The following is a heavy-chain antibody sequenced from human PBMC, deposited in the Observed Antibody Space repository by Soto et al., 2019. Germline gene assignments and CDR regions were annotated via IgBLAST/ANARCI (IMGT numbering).Heavy chain of an antibody. CDR2: IYYSGST. CDR1: GGSISSYY. CDR3: ARGRRVYSSSNYYYYVMDV. J-gene: IGHJ6*02. V-gene: IGHV4-59*12. D-gene: IGHD6-6*01. Sequence: SETLSLTCTVSGGSISSYYWSWIRQPPGKGLEWIGYIYYSGSTSYNPSLKSRVTISVDTSKNQFSLKLSSVTAADTAVYYCARGRRVYSSSNYYYYVMDVWGQGTTVTVSS.